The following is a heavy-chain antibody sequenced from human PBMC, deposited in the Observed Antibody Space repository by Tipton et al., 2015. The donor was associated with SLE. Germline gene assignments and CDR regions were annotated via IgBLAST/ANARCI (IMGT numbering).Heavy chain of an antibody. Sequence: LRLSCTVSGGSISSGSYYWSWIRQPAGKGLEWIGHIYTSGSTNYNPSLKSRVTISVDTSKNQFSLKLSSVTAADTAVYYCAREGATYYYDSSGYYYPYYSDYWGQGTLVTVSS. V-gene: IGHV4-61*09. CDR3: AREGATYYYDSSGYYYPYYSDY. CDR2: IYTSGST. CDR1: GGSISSGSYY. D-gene: IGHD3-22*01. J-gene: IGHJ4*02.